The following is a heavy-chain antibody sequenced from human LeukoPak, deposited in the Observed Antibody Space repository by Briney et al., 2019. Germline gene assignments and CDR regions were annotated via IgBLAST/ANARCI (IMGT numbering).Heavy chain of an antibody. J-gene: IGHJ4*02. Sequence: SGGSLRLSCAASGLTFSSYSINWVRQAPGKGLEWISSISNTNTYINYADSVKGRFTISRDNAKNSLYLQMTSLRAEDTSVYYCVRDGAYYDSAPYNFDYWGQGTLVAVSS. D-gene: IGHD3-22*01. CDR3: VRDGAYYDSAPYNFDY. CDR2: ISNTNTYI. CDR1: GLTFSSYS. V-gene: IGHV3-21*01.